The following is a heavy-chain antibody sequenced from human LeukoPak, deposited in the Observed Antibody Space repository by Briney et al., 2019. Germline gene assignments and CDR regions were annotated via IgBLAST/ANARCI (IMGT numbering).Heavy chain of an antibody. CDR1: GGSISSYY. Sequence: SETLSLTCTVSGGSISSYYWSWIRQPPGKGLEWIGYIYYSGSTNYNPSLKCRVPISVDTSKNQFSLKLSSVPAADTAVYHCAREGGYSYGYYYYSMDVWGKGTTVTVSS. CDR3: AREGGYSYGYYYYSMDV. V-gene: IGHV4-59*01. J-gene: IGHJ6*03. D-gene: IGHD5-18*01. CDR2: IYYSGST.